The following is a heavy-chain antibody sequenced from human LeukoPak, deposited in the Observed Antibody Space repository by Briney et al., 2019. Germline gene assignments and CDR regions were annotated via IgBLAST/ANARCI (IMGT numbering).Heavy chain of an antibody. CDR2: FDPEDGET. CDR3: ARGFRSSAQPPRFDY. Sequence: ASVKVSCKVSGYTLTELSMHWVRQAPGKGLEWMGGFDPEDGETIYAQKFQGRVTMTTDTSTSTAYMELRSLRSDDTAVYYCARGFRSSAQPPRFDYWGQGTLVTVSS. D-gene: IGHD1-14*01. J-gene: IGHJ4*02. V-gene: IGHV1-24*01. CDR1: GYTLTELS.